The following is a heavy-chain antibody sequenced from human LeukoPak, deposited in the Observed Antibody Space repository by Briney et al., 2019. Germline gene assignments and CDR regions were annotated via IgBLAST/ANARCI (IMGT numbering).Heavy chain of an antibody. CDR3: AKSVENGAKGGDFDY. V-gene: IGHV3-23*01. J-gene: IGHJ4*02. Sequence: GGSLRLSCAASGFTFTSYAMSWVRQAPGKGLECVSAISGSGGSTYYADSVKGRFTISRDNSKNTLYLQMNSLRDEDTAVYYCAKSVENGAKGGDFDYRGQGTLVTVSS. CDR1: GFTFTSYA. CDR2: ISGSGGST.